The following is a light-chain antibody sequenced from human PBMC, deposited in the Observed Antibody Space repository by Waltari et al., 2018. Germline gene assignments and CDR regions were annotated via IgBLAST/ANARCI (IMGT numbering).Light chain of an antibody. CDR2: DTN. V-gene: IGLV6-57*01. CDR1: SSGY. J-gene: IGLJ3*02. Sequence: NFMLNQPHSVSGSPGETISISCIGLSSGYVHWYQPRPDSSPTTVIYDTNQRPSGVPDRCSGSVDSSSNSASLTISGLTTEDEADYYCQSYDRSKWVFGGGTKLTVL. CDR3: QSYDRSKWV.